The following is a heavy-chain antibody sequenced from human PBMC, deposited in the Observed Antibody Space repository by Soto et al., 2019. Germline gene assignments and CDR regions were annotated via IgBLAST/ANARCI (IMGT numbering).Heavy chain of an antibody. CDR3: ARLAHYYYYMDV. CDR1: GCTFTSYG. D-gene: IGHD2-21*01. Sequence: ASVKVSCKASGCTFTSYGISWVRQAPGQGLEWMGWISAYNGNTNYAQKLQGRVTMTTDTSTSTAYMELRSLRSDDTAVYYCARLAHYYYYMDVWGKGTTVTVSS. CDR2: ISAYNGNT. J-gene: IGHJ6*03. V-gene: IGHV1-18*01.